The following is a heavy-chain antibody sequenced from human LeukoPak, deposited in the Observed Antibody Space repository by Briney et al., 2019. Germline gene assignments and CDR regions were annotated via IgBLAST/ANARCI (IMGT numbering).Heavy chain of an antibody. CDR1: GFTFSNAW. J-gene: IGHJ6*02. Sequence: GGSLRLSCAASGFTFSNAWMSWVRQAPGKGREWVGRIKSKTDGGTTDYAAPVKGSLTISRDDSKNTLYLQMNSLKTQDTAVYYCTTDYDVDYYYGMDVWGQGTTVTVSS. D-gene: IGHD3-10*02. CDR3: TTDYDVDYYYGMDV. CDR2: IKSKTDGGTT. V-gene: IGHV3-15*01.